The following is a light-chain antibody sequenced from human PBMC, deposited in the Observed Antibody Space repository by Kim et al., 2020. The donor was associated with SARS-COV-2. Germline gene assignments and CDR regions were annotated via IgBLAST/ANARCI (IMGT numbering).Light chain of an antibody. CDR1: KSVSSY. CDR3: QQRSNWPPIT. Sequence: AGERATTACRASKSVSSYLAWYQQKPGQAPRLLMYDASNRATGIPARFSGSGSGTDFTLTISSLEPEDFAVYYCQQRSNWPPITFGQGTRLEIK. CDR2: DAS. J-gene: IGKJ5*01. V-gene: IGKV3-11*01.